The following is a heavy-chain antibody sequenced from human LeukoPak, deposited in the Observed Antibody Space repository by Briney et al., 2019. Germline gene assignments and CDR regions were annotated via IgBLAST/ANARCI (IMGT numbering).Heavy chain of an antibody. CDR2: ISSSGSTI. CDR3: AREYYDSSGYPRPGAFDI. CDR1: GLTFSDYY. V-gene: IGHV3-11*01. J-gene: IGHJ3*02. Sequence: PGGSLRLSCAASGLTFSDYYMSWIRQAPGKGLEWVSYISSSGSTIYYADPVKGRFTISRDNAENSLYLQMNSLRAEDTAVYYCAREYYDSSGYPRPGAFDIWGQGTMVTVSS. D-gene: IGHD3-22*01.